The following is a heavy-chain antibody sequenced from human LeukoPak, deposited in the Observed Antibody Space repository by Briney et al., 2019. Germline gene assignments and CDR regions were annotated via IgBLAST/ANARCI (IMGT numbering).Heavy chain of an antibody. CDR1: GYTFTSYG. CDR2: ISAYNGNT. V-gene: IGHV1-18*01. J-gene: IGHJ4*02. D-gene: IGHD3-10*01. CDR3: ARAALLWFGELSDFDY. Sequence: ASVKVSCKASGYTFTSYGISWVRQAPGQGLEWMGWISAYNGNTNYAQKLQGRVTMTTDTSTSTACMELRSLRPDDTAVYYCARAALLWFGELSDFDYWGQGTLVTVSS.